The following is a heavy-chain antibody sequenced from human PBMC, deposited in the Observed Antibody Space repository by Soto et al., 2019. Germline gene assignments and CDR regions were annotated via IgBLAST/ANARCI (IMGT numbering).Heavy chain of an antibody. CDR2: IYYSGST. CDR1: GGSISSSSYY. Sequence: SETLSLTCTVSGGSISSSSYYWGWIRQPPGKGLEWIGSIYYSGSTNYNPSLKSRVTISVDTSKNLFSLKLSSVTAADTSVYYCARAGSTVTRGYFDYWGQGTLVTVSS. CDR3: ARAGSTVTRGYFDY. J-gene: IGHJ4*02. V-gene: IGHV4-39*07. D-gene: IGHD4-17*01.